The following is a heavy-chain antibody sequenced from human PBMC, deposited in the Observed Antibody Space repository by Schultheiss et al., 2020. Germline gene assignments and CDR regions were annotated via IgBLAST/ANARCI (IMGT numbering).Heavy chain of an antibody. V-gene: IGHV3-11*04. Sequence: GGSLRLSCAASGFTFSDYYMSWIRQAPGKGLEWVSYISSSGSTIYYADSVKGRFTISRDDAQNLLYLQMNSLRAEDTAIYYCARNDGLDGDYAGDYWGQGTQVTVSS. CDR3: ARNDGLDGDYAGDY. D-gene: IGHD4-17*01. J-gene: IGHJ4*02. CDR1: GFTFSDYY. CDR2: ISSSGSTI.